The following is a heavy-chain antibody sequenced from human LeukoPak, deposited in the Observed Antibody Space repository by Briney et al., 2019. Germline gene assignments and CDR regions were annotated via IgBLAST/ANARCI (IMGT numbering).Heavy chain of an antibody. V-gene: IGHV1-3*01. CDR2: INAGNGNT. CDR3: ARDSLRYFDWLLRGAGFDP. D-gene: IGHD3-9*01. Sequence: ASVKVSCKTSGYTFTNYAMHWVRQAPGQGLEWMGWINAGNGNTKYSQKFQGRVTITRGTSASTAYMELSSLRSEDTAVYYCARDSLRYFDWLLRGAGFDPWGQGTLVTVSS. CDR1: GYTFTNYA. J-gene: IGHJ5*02.